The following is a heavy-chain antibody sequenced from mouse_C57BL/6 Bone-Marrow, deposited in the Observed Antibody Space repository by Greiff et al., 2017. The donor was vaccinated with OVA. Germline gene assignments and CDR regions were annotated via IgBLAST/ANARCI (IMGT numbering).Heavy chain of an antibody. J-gene: IGHJ3*01. V-gene: IGHV7-1*02. D-gene: IGHD3-1*01. Sequence: EVQRVESGGGLVKPGGSLKLSCAASGFTFSDYGMHWVRQAPEKGLEWVAASRHKADDNTSDYSASVKGRFIVSRDTSQSILYLQMNALRAEDTAIYYCARSSRRGLFAYWGQGTLVTVSA. CDR1: GFTFSDYG. CDR3: ARSSRRGLFAY. CDR2: SRHKADDNTS.